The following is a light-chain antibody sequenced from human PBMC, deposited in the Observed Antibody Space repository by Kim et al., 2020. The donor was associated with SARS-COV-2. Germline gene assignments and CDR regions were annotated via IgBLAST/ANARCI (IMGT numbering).Light chain of an antibody. CDR2: EAS. V-gene: IGKV1-5*03. J-gene: IGKJ1*01. CDR1: QSVTTW. Sequence: ASVGDRDTITCRASQSVTTWLAWYQQKPGQAPKLLIYEASSLQNGVPPRFSGSGSGTEFALTISSLQPEDFATYYCQQYDAYPRTFGQGTKVDIK. CDR3: QQYDAYPRT.